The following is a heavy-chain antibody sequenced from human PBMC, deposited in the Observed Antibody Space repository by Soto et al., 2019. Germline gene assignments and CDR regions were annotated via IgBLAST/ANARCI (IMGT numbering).Heavy chain of an antibody. D-gene: IGHD3-22*01. Sequence: PSETLSLTCAVSDESFSGHYWSWIRQPPGKGLEWIGDIFHGGSTDYSPSLKSRVTIAVDTSKKQVSLELTSVTAADTAVYYCARPHYDSNTFQSFFDYWGQGTLVTVSS. J-gene: IGHJ4*02. CDR2: IFHGGST. CDR3: ARPHYDSNTFQSFFDY. CDR1: DESFSGHY. V-gene: IGHV4-34*12.